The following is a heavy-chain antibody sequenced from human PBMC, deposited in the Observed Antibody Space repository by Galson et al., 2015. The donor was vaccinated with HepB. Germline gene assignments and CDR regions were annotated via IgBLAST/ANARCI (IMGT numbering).Heavy chain of an antibody. CDR1: GDSISSGDYY. D-gene: IGHD1-26*01. CDR3: ATSFGTFYREIDY. J-gene: IGHJ4*02. CDR2: IFYSETT. V-gene: IGHV4-30-4*01. Sequence: TLSLTCAVSGDSISSGDYYWSWIRQPPGKGPEWIGYIFYSETTYYNPSLKSRPTISVDTSKNQFSLRLGSVTAADTAVYYCATSFGTFYREIDYWGRGTLVTVSS.